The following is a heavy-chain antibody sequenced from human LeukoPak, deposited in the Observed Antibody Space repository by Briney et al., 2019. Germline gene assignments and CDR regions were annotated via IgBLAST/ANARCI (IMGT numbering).Heavy chain of an antibody. CDR3: ARTGCSGGSCYASSGDAFDI. Sequence: GGSLRLSCAASGFTVSSDYMSWVRQAPGKGLEWVSVIYSGGTTNYADSVKGRFTISRDNSKNTVDLQMNSLRAEDTAVYYCARTGCSGGSCYASSGDAFDIWGQGTMVTVSS. D-gene: IGHD2-15*01. CDR2: IYSGGTT. V-gene: IGHV3-66*01. CDR1: GFTVSSDY. J-gene: IGHJ3*02.